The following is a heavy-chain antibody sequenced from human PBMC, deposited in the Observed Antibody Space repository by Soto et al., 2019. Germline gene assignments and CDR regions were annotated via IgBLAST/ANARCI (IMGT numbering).Heavy chain of an antibody. J-gene: IGHJ6*02. CDR1: GFTFSSYG. CDR3: SKVAEFVIVLMVYDFYGMDV. CDR2: ISYDGSNK. D-gene: IGHD2-8*01. Sequence: PGGSLRLSCAASGFTFSSYGMHWVRQAPGKGLEWVAVISYDGSNKYYADSVKGQFTISRDNSKNTLYLQMNNLKAEDTDVYYYSKVAEFVIVLMVYDFYGMDVWGQGTTVTVSS. V-gene: IGHV3-30*18.